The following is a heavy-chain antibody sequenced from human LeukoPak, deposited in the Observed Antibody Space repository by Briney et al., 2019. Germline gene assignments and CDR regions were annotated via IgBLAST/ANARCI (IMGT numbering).Heavy chain of an antibody. CDR1: GYSFTSYC. J-gene: IGHJ3*01. V-gene: IGHV5-51*01. D-gene: IGHD1-26*01. CDR2: IYPGDSGP. Sequence: GESLKISCKVSGYSFTSYCIGWVRQMPGKGLEWMGIIYPGDSGPTYSPSFQGQVTISVDKSINTAYLQWSSLQASDTTMYYCGMSGDRVPLQDDVFDVWGQGTMVTVS. CDR3: GMSGDRVPLQDDVFDV.